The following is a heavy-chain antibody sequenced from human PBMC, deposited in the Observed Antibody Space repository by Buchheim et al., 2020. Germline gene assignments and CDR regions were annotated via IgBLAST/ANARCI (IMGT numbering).Heavy chain of an antibody. V-gene: IGHV3-30*18. D-gene: IGHD6-6*01. CDR2: ISYDGSNK. CDR3: ANSAYSSSSALGY. J-gene: IGHJ4*02. Sequence: QVQLVESGGGVVQPGRSLRLSCAASGFTFSSYGMHWVRQAPGKGLEWVAVISYDGSNKYYADSVKGRFTIYRDNSKNTLYLQMNSLRAEDTAVYYCANSAYSSSSALGYWGQGTL. CDR1: GFTFSSYG.